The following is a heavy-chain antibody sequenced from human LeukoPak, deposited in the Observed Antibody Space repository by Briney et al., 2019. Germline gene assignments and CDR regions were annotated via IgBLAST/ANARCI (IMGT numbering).Heavy chain of an antibody. Sequence: PGGSLRLSCAGSGFPFSSYAMSWVRQAPGRGLEWVSAISDTGATTYDADSVKGRFTISRDNSRSTLYLQMNSLRAEDTALYYCAKDTSIGRYCTNGVCSPFDYWGQGTLVTVSS. V-gene: IGHV3-23*01. J-gene: IGHJ4*02. CDR2: ISDTGATT. CDR1: GFPFSSYA. CDR3: AKDTSIGRYCTNGVCSPFDY. D-gene: IGHD2-8*01.